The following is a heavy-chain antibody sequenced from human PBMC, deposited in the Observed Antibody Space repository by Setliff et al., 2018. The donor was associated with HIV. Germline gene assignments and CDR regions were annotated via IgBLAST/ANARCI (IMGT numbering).Heavy chain of an antibody. V-gene: IGHV6-1*01. CDR3: ARGSYGSVLL. Sequence: SQTLSLTCAISGDSVSSNNAAWNWIRQSPLRGLEWLGRTYFRSKWYFDYAVSVKSRIIINPDTFKNQFSLHLNSVTPEDTAVYYCARGSYGSVLLWGQGTLVTVSS. CDR2: TYFRSKWYF. CDR1: GDSVSSNNAA. J-gene: IGHJ4*02. D-gene: IGHD6-19*01.